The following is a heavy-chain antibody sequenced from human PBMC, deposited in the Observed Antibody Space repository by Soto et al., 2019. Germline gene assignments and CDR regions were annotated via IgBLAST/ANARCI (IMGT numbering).Heavy chain of an antibody. J-gene: IGHJ4*02. CDR3: AREDTIFGVLGY. CDR2: INHSGST. Sequence: SETLSLTCAVYGGSFSGYYWSWIRQPPGKGLEWIGEINHSGSTNYNPSLKSRVTISVDTSKNQFSLKLSSVTAADTAVYYCAREDTIFGVLGYWGQGTLVTVSS. D-gene: IGHD3-3*01. V-gene: IGHV4-34*01. CDR1: GGSFSGYY.